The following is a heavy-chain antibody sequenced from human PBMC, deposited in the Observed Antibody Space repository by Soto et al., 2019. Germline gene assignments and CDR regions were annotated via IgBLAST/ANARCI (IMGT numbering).Heavy chain of an antibody. CDR3: ARDVSPGSSSTLHLDAFDI. CDR2: IKRDGSGG. V-gene: IGHV3-7*05. D-gene: IGHD3-10*01. Sequence: EEQLVESGGGLVQPGGSLRLSCAASGFSFSSYWMTWVRQAPGKGLEWVANIKRDGSGGSYLDSVRGRFTVSRDNVRNSLYLQMDSLRAEDTALYYYARDVSPGSSSTLHLDAFDIWGQGTMVTVSS. CDR1: GFSFSSYW. J-gene: IGHJ3*02.